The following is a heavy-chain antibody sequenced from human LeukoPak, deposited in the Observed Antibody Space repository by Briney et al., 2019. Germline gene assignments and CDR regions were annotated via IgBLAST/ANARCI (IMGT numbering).Heavy chain of an antibody. V-gene: IGHV1-8*01. CDR3: ARNIGGSTDFDY. CDR2: MNPNSGNT. CDR1: GHTFTSYD. D-gene: IGHD1-26*01. J-gene: IGHJ4*02. Sequence: ASVKVSCKASGHTFTSYDINWVRQATGQGLEWMGWMNPNSGNTGYAQKFQGRVTMTRNTSISTAYMELSSLRSKDTAVYYCARNIGGSTDFDYWGQGTLVTVSS.